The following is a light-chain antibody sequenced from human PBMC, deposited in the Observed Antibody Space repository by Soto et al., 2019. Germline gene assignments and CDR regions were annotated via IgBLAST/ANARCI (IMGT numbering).Light chain of an antibody. J-gene: IGKJ1*01. V-gene: IGKV3-20*01. Sequence: DIVLTQSPGTLSLSPGESATLSCRASQSVRSNLAWYQQKPGQAPRLLIYDASTRATGIPDRFSGSGSGTDFTLTISRLEPEDFAVYCCQQFDGSLWTFGPGTKVDIK. CDR3: QQFDGSLWT. CDR2: DAS. CDR1: QSVRSN.